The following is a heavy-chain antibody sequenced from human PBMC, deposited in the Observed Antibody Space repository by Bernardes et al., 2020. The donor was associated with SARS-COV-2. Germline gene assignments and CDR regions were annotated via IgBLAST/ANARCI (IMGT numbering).Heavy chain of an antibody. J-gene: IGHJ4*02. V-gene: IGHV3-7*01. Sequence: GGSLRLSCAASGFTFSSLWMTWVRHIPGKGLEWVANINQDGSATYYVDSVKGRFTISRDNAKNSLYLQMNNLRVEDTAVYYCARGRSDSSWFWVYWGQGTLVTVSS. CDR1: GFTFSSLW. CDR3: ARGRSDSSWFWVY. D-gene: IGHD6-13*01. CDR2: INQDGSAT.